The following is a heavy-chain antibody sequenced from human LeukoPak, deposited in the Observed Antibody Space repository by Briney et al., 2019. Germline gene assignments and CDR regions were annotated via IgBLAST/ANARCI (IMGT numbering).Heavy chain of an antibody. CDR1: GYTLTGYY. D-gene: IGHD1-26*01. V-gene: IGHV1-2*04. Sequence: ASVKISCKASGYTLTGYYMHWVRQAPGQGLEWMGWINPNSGGTNYAQKFQGWVTMTRDTSISTAYMELSRLRSDDTAVYYCARDLSGSYDYWGQGTLVTVSS. J-gene: IGHJ4*02. CDR2: INPNSGGT. CDR3: ARDLSGSYDY.